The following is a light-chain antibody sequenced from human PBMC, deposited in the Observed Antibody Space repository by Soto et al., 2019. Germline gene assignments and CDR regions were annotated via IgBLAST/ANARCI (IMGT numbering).Light chain of an antibody. V-gene: IGLV2-14*01. CDR1: SSVVGGYNY. Sequence: QSVLTQPASVSGSPGQSITISCTGTSSVVGGYNYVSWYQQHPGKAPKLMIYDVSNRPSGVSNRFSGSKSGNTASLTISGLQAEDEAEYYCSSYTSSSTDVFGTGTKVTVL. CDR2: DVS. CDR3: SSYTSSSTDV. J-gene: IGLJ1*01.